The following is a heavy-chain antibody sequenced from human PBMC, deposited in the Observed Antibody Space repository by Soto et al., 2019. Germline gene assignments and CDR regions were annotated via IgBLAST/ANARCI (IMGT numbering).Heavy chain of an antibody. CDR3: ARGGDAFDI. CDR2: LNSGGSTT. Sequence: GGLRLSCAASEFTFSNHWMHWVRQAPGEGLVWVSRLNSGGSTTNYADSVKGRFTISRDNAKNSLYLQMNSLRAEDTAVYYCARGGDAFDIWGQGTMVTVSS. V-gene: IGHV3-74*01. D-gene: IGHD3-10*01. CDR1: EFTFSNHW. J-gene: IGHJ3*02.